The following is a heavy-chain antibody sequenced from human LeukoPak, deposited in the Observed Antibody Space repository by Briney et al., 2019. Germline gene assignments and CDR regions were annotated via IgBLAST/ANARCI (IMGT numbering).Heavy chain of an antibody. CDR2: IIPIFGTA. CDR1: GGTFSSYA. D-gene: IGHD6-13*01. J-gene: IGHJ5*02. V-gene: IGHV1-69*05. Sequence: SVKVSCKASGGTFSSYAISWVRQAPGQGLEWMGGIIPIFGTANYAQKFQGRVTITTDESTSTAYMELSSLRSEDTAVYYCARGTIAAARFDPWGQGTLVTASS. CDR3: ARGTIAAARFDP.